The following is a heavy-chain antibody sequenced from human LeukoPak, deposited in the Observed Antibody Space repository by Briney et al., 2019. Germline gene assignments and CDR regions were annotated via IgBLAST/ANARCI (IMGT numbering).Heavy chain of an antibody. D-gene: IGHD6-13*01. CDR2: MNPNSGNT. V-gene: IGHV1-8*03. CDR1: GYTFTSYD. J-gene: IGHJ3*02. Sequence: GASVKVSCKASGYTFTSYDINWVRQATGQGLEWMGWMNPNSGNTGYAQKFQGRVTITRNTSISTAYMELSSLRSEDTAVYYCARQGSSWYHDAFDIWGQGTMVTVSS. CDR3: ARQGSSWYHDAFDI.